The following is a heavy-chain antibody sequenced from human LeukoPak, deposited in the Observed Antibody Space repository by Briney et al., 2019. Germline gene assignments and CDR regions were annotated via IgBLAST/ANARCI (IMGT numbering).Heavy chain of an antibody. V-gene: IGHV3-7*01. CDR1: GFTFSSYW. CDR3: ARAGGTYYGIAFDI. D-gene: IGHD1-26*01. Sequence: GGSLRLSCAASGFTFSSYWMSWVRQAPGKGLEWVANIKKDGIEKYYVDSVKGRFTISRDNAKNSLYLQMNSLRAEDTAVYYCARAGGTYYGIAFDIWGQGTMVTVSS. CDR2: IKKDGIEK. J-gene: IGHJ3*02.